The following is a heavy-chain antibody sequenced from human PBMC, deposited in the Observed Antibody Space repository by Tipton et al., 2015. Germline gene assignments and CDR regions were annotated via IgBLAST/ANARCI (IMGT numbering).Heavy chain of an antibody. CDR1: GGSISSSSYY. V-gene: IGHV4-39*01. Sequence: LSLTCTVSGGSISSSSYYWGWIRQPPGKGLEWIGSIYYSGSTYYNPSLKSRVTISVDTSKNQFSLKLSSVTAADTAVYYCARSPFKSGYFDYWGQGTLVTVSS. CDR2: IYYSGST. D-gene: IGHD2/OR15-2a*01. CDR3: ARSPFKSGYFDY. J-gene: IGHJ4*02.